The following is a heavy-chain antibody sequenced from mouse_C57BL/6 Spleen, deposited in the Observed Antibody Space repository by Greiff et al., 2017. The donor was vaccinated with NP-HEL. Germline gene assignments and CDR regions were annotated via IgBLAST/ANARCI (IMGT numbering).Heavy chain of an antibody. CDR2: ISYDGSN. V-gene: IGHV3-6*01. Sequence: DVQLQESGPGLVKPSQSLSLTCSVTGYSITSGYYWNWTRQFPGNKLEWMGYISYDGSNNYNPSLKNRISITRDTSKNQFFLKLNSVTTEDTATYYCARERDGYYAMDYWGQGTSVTVSS. CDR1: GYSITSGYY. J-gene: IGHJ4*01. CDR3: ARERDGYYAMDY. D-gene: IGHD3-3*01.